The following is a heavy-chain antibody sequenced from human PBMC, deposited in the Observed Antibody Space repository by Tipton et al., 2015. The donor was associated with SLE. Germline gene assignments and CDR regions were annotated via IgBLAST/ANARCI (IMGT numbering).Heavy chain of an antibody. J-gene: IGHJ3*01. CDR2: VYYSEIT. Sequence: TLSLTCTVSGGSIRSYYWSWIRQPPGQGLEWIGYVYYSEITSYNPSLKSRVTISLDTSKNQFSLKLTSVTAADTAVYYCARMGLCTTTTCNEGAFDVWGQGSMVTVSS. V-gene: IGHV4-59*01. CDR3: ARMGLCTTTTCNEGAFDV. D-gene: IGHD2-2*01. CDR1: GGSIRSYY.